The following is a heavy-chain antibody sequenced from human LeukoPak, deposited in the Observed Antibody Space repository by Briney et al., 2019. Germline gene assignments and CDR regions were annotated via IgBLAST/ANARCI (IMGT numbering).Heavy chain of an antibody. CDR2: INPNTGDK. Sequence: ASVKVSCKASGHTFTGYYMHWVRQAPGQGLEWMGWINPNTGDKKYAQKFQGRVTMTRDTSISTAYMELSRLRSDDTAVYYCATQRGSYLWGTDFDYWGQGTLGTGSS. D-gene: IGHD3-16*01. CDR1: GHTFTGYY. V-gene: IGHV1-2*02. J-gene: IGHJ4*02. CDR3: ATQRGSYLWGTDFDY.